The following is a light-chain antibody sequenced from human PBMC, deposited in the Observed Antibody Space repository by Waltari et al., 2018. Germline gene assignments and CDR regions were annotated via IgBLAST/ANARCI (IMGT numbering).Light chain of an antibody. CDR1: SSDIGGYNY. V-gene: IGLV2-14*03. Sequence: QSALTQPASVSGSPGQSITIDCAGTSSDIGGYNYVAWYQQHPGRVPKLLIYDVDNRPSGIADRCSGSKSGNTASLTISGLQVEDEADYFCSSYTDSRTGVFGGGTKLTVL. J-gene: IGLJ3*02. CDR2: DVD. CDR3: SSYTDSRTGV.